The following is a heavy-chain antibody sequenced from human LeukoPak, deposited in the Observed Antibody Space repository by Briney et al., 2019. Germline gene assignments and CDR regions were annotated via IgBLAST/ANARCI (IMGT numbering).Heavy chain of an antibody. V-gene: IGHV4-31*03. D-gene: IGHD2-2*01. J-gene: IGHJ5*02. Sequence: SQTLSLTCTVSGGSISSGGYYWSWIRQHPGKGLEWIGYIYYSGSTYYNPSLKSRVTISVDTSRNQFSLRLSSVAAADTAVYYCARRSEYHWFDPWGQGTLVTVSS. CDR3: ARRSEYHWFDP. CDR2: IYYSGST. CDR1: GGSISSGGYY.